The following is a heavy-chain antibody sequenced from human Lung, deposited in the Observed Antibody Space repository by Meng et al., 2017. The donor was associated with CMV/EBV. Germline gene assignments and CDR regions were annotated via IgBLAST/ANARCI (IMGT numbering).Heavy chain of an antibody. CDR3: ARSSDSSGYLSFQH. V-gene: IGHV3-53*01. J-gene: IGHJ1*01. Sequence: GGSLRLXCAASGFTVSSNYMSWVRQAPGKGLEWVSVIYSGGSTYYADSVKGRFTISRDNSKNTLYLQMNSLRAEATAVYYLARSSDSSGYLSFQHWGQGTLVTVSS. CDR2: IYSGGST. D-gene: IGHD3-22*01. CDR1: GFTVSSNY.